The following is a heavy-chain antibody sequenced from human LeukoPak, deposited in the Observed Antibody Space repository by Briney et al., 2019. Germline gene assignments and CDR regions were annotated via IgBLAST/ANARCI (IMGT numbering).Heavy chain of an antibody. V-gene: IGHV1-18*01. CDR3: ASGYSYGYEGYNWFDP. Sequence: ASVKVSCKASGYTFTSYGISWVRQAPGQGLEWMGWISAYNGNTNYAQKLQGRVTMTIDTSTSTAYMELRSLRSDDTAVYYCASGYSYGYEGYNWFDPWGQGTLVTVSS. D-gene: IGHD5-18*01. CDR2: ISAYNGNT. J-gene: IGHJ5*02. CDR1: GYTFTSYG.